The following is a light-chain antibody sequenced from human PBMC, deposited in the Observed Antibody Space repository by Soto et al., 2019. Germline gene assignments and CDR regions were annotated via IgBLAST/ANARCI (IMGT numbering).Light chain of an antibody. Sequence: QSVLIQPPFASGSPGQSGTISYTGTSSDIGAYNYVSWYQQYPGKAPKLVISEVTKRPSGVPDRFSGSKSGNTASLTVSGLQAEDEAEYFCSSYAGNNKYVFGPGTKLTVL. J-gene: IGLJ1*01. CDR2: EVT. CDR3: SSYAGNNKYV. CDR1: SSDIGAYNY. V-gene: IGLV2-8*01.